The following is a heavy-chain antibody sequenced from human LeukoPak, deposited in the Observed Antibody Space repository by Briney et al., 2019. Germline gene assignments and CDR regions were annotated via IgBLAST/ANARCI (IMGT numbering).Heavy chain of an antibody. D-gene: IGHD3-10*01. J-gene: IGHJ4*02. CDR1: GYTFTGYY. V-gene: IGHV1-2*02. CDR3: ARDRTLRITMVRGSYVDY. CDR2: INPNSGGT. Sequence: GASVKVSCKASGYTFTGYYMHWVRQAPGQGLEWMGWINPNSGGTNYAQKFQGRVTMTRDTSISTAYMELSRLRSDDTAVYYCARDRTLRITMVRGSYVDYWGQGTLVTVSS.